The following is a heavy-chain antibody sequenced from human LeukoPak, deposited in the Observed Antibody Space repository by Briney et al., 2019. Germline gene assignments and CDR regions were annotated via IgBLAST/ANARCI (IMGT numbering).Heavy chain of an antibody. CDR1: GYTFTSYD. J-gene: IGHJ4*02. V-gene: IGHV1-8*01. D-gene: IGHD3-10*01. CDR3: ARVGYYYGSGSYYRFDY. CDR2: MNPNSGNT. Sequence: ASVKVSCKASGYTFTSYDINWVRQATGQGLEWMGWMNPNSGNTGYAQKFQGRVTMTRNTSISTAYMELSSLRSEDTAVYYCARVGYYYGSGSYYRFDYWGQGPLVTVSS.